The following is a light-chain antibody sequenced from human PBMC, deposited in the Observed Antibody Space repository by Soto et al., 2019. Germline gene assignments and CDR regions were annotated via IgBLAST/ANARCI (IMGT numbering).Light chain of an antibody. Sequence: QSALSQPPSASATPGQTVTLSCSGSSANVGSYYVYWYQQLPGTAPRVVIYKNNQRPSGVPDRFSGSKSGTSASLAISGLRSEDEADYYCAAWDESLSGPVFGGGTKLTVL. CDR3: AAWDESLSGPV. V-gene: IGLV1-47*01. CDR2: KNN. CDR1: SANVGSYY. J-gene: IGLJ2*01.